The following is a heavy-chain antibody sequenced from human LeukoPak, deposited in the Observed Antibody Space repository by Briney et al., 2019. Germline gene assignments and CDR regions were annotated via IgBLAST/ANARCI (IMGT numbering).Heavy chain of an antibody. CDR3: AIVHDGYNYAFDY. V-gene: IGHV4-61*02. Sequence: SETLSPTCTVSGGSISSGSYYWSWIRQPAGKGLEWIGRIYTSGSTNYNPSLKSRVTISIDTSKNQFSLKLSSVTAADTAVYYCAIVHDGYNYAFDYWGQGTLVTVSS. CDR2: IYTSGST. D-gene: IGHD5-24*01. CDR1: GGSISSGSYY. J-gene: IGHJ4*02.